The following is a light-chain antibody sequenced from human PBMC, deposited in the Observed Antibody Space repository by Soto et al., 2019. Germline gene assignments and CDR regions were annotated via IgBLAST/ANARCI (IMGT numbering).Light chain of an antibody. V-gene: IGLV2-14*03. J-gene: IGLJ1*01. CDR3: ISYTNRQSYL. CDR2: AVS. CDR1: SNDIGSYDH. Sequence: QSALTQPASVSGSPGQSITISCSGTSNDIGSYDHVAWYQQFPGKSPKLIIYAVSDRPSGVSDRFSGSKSGISDSMTISGLQTEDEADYYCISYTNRQSYLCETGTEVTVL.